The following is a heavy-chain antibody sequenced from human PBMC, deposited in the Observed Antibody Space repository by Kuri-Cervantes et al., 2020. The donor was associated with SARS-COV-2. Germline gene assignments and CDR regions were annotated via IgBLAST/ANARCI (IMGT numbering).Heavy chain of an antibody. CDR2: IYYSGST. CDR1: GGSISSYY. CDR3: ARDRDIVVVPAALSGYYYGMGV. J-gene: IGHJ6*02. Sequence: LRLSCTVSGGSISSYYWSWIRQPPGKGLEWIGYIYYSGSTYYNPSLKSRVTISVDTSKNQFSLKLSSVTAADTAVYYCARDRDIVVVPAALSGYYYGMGVWGQGTTVTVSS. D-gene: IGHD2-2*01. V-gene: IGHV4-30-4*08.